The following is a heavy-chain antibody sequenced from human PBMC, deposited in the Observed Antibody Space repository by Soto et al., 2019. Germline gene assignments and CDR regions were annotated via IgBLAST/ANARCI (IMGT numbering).Heavy chain of an antibody. J-gene: IGHJ4*02. CDR2: IYSGGDT. CDR3: AKSRSSSSRYFHY. Sequence: EVQLVESGGGLVQPGGSLRLSCAASGFTVSSNYMSWVRQAPGKGLEWVSVIYSGGDTYYADSVTGRFTISRDTSKNTVFLQMNSLRAEDKALYFCAKSRSSSSRYFHYWGQGALVAVSS. CDR1: GFTVSSNY. V-gene: IGHV3-66*01. D-gene: IGHD6-6*01.